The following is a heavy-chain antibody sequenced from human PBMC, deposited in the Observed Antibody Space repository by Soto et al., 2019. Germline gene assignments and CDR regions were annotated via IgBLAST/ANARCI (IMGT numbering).Heavy chain of an antibody. J-gene: IGHJ5*02. CDR3: AKDDSLEWFFPLDA. D-gene: IGHD3-3*01. CDR2: ISGGGSDT. Sequence: EVHLLESGGGLVQPGGSLRLSCSASGFTFRSYAMSWVRQAPGKGLEWVSGISGGGSDTYYSDSVRGRFTISRDNSQNTLYLQMNRLRVEDSAVYFCAKDDSLEWFFPLDAWGQGTLVTVSS. CDR1: GFTFRSYA. V-gene: IGHV3-23*01.